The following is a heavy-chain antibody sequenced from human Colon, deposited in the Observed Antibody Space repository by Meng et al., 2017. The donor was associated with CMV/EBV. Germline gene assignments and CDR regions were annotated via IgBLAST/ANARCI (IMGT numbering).Heavy chain of an antibody. CDR2: ISSSSSYI. D-gene: IGHD4-11*01. J-gene: IGHJ6*02. CDR1: GFTFSSYS. CDR3: ARETVQYSYYYYGMDV. Sequence: SCAASGFTFSSYSMNWVRQAPGKGLEWVSSISSSSSYIYYADSVKGRFTISRDNAKNSLYLQMNSLRAEDTAVYYCARETVQYSYYYYGMDVWGQGTTVTVSS. V-gene: IGHV3-21*01.